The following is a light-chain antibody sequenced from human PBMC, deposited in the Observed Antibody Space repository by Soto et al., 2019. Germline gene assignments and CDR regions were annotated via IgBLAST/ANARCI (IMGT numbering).Light chain of an antibody. CDR2: CAS. CDR1: PSVSSSY. J-gene: IGKJ1*01. V-gene: IGKV3-20*01. Sequence: EIVLTQSPGTLSLSPGERATLSCRASPSVSSSYLAWYQQKPGQAPRLLIYCASSRATGIPDRFSGSGSGTDFTITISRLEPEDFAVYYGQQDGSSPQTFGQGTKVEIK. CDR3: QQDGSSPQT.